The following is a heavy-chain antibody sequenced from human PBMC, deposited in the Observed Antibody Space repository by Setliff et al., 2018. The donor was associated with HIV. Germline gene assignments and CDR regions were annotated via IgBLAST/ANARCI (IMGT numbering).Heavy chain of an antibody. V-gene: IGHV5-10-1*01. CDR1: GYKFTGYW. CDR3: VRHKNGAYSLDS. D-gene: IGHD4-17*01. CDR2: IDPSDSYV. J-gene: IGHJ4*02. Sequence: GESLKISCKASGYKFTGYWINWVRQMPGKGLEWMGRIDPSDSYVDYSPSFQGHVTISIDKSVSSAHLQWSSLKASDTAMYYCVRHKNGAYSLDSWGQGTLVTVPQ.